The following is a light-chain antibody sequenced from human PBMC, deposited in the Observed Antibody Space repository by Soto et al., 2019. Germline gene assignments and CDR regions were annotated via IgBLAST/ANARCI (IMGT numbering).Light chain of an antibody. CDR1: SSDVGGYNF. CDR2: EVS. J-gene: IGLJ1*01. V-gene: IGLV2-14*01. CDR3: YSYRGYYTRV. Sequence: QSWLTQPTSVSGSPGQTITISCTGTSSDVGGYNFVSWYQQHPGRAPKLLIYEVSRRPSGVSNRFSGSKSGDTASLTISGLQAEDEADYYCYSYRGYYTRVFGTGTKVTV.